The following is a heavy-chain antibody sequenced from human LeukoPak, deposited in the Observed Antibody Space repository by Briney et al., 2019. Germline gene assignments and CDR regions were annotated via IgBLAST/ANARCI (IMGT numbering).Heavy chain of an antibody. V-gene: IGHV1-8*01. CDR3: ARGSENILYWWSRRRLRAFDI. CDR2: MNPNSGNT. D-gene: IGHD2-8*02. J-gene: IGHJ3*02. CDR1: GYTFTSYD. Sequence: GASVKVSCKASGYTFTSYDINWVRQATGQGLEWMGWMNPNSGNTGYAQKFQGRVTMTRNTSISTAYMELSSLRSEDTAVYYCARGSENILYWWSRRRLRAFDIWGQGTMVTVSS.